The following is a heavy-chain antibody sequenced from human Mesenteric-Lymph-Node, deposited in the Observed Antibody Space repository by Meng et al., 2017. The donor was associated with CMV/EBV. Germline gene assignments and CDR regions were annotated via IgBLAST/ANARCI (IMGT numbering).Heavy chain of an antibody. V-gene: IGHV4-59*01. J-gene: IGHJ4*02. CDR1: GGSFSGYY. CDR3: ARDDEYSNRNYFDY. D-gene: IGHD4-11*01. CDR2: IYYSGST. Sequence: SETLSLTCAVYGGSFSGYYWSWIRQPPGKGLEWIGYIYYSGSTNYNPSLKGRVTISVDTSKNQSSLKLSSVTAADTAVYYCARDDEYSNRNYFDYWGQGTLVTVSS.